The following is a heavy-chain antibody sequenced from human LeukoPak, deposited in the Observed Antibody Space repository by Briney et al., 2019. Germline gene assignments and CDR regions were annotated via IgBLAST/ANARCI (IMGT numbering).Heavy chain of an antibody. CDR3: ARGIESYGDYGY. CDR1: GGSISGSY. Sequence: SQTLSLTCTVSGGSISGSYWSWIRQPPGMGLEWIAYMYNSGSTNYNPSLKSRVTISIDTSKNQFSLKLSSLTAADTAIYYCARGIESYGDYGYWGQGILVTASS. V-gene: IGHV4-59*01. J-gene: IGHJ4*02. D-gene: IGHD4-17*01. CDR2: MYNSGST.